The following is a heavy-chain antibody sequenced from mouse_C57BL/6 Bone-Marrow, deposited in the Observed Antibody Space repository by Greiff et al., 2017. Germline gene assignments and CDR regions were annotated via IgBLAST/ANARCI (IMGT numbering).Heavy chain of an antibody. D-gene: IGHD1-1*01. Sequence: EVQLQQSGPELVKPGASVKIPCKASGYTFTDYNMDWVKQSHGKSLEWIGDINPNNGGTIYNQKFKGKATLTVDKSSSTAYMELRSLTSEDTAVYYCARDYYGSIPFCWYFDVWGTGTTVTVSS. CDR3: ARDYYGSIPFCWYFDV. CDR2: INPNNGGT. CDR1: GYTFTDYN. J-gene: IGHJ1*03. V-gene: IGHV1-18*01.